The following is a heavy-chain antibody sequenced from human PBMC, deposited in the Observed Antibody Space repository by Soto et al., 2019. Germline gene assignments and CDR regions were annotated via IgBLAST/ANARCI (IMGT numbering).Heavy chain of an antibody. J-gene: IGHJ5*02. D-gene: IGHD6-6*01. CDR1: GGNFFSYS. V-gene: IGHV1-69*13. CDR2: IIPIFGTA. Sequence: VKVFCKESGGNFFSYSISWVRQDPGQRLAWKGGIIPIFGTANYAQKFQGRVTITADESTSKAYMELSSLRSEDTAVYYCARRGGGYSSSSADWFDPWGQGTLVTVSS. CDR3: ARRGGGYSSSSADWFDP.